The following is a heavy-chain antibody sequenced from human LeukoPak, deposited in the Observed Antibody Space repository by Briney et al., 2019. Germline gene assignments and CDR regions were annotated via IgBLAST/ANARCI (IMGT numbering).Heavy chain of an antibody. D-gene: IGHD3-22*01. CDR3: TTEGGYLVLYSYHCYMDF. J-gene: IGHJ6*03. V-gene: IGHV3-15*01. CDR2: IKSKSHGETI. Sequence: PGGSLRLSCAASGFTFSDSWMSWVRQAPGKGLEWVGRIKSKSHGETIEYAAPVQGRFTISRDDSENTLYLQMNSLKTEDTAVYHCTTEGGYLVLYSYHCYMDFWGKGTTVTVSS. CDR1: GFTFSDSW.